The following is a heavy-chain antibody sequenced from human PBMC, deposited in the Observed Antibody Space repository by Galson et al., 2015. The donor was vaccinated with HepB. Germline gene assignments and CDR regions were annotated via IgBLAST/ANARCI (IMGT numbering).Heavy chain of an antibody. J-gene: IGHJ6*02. CDR1: AFTFSSYW. V-gene: IGHV3-7*03. CDR2: IKQDGSEK. D-gene: IGHD2-15*01. Sequence: SLRLSCAASAFTFSSYWMSWVRQAPGKGLEWVANIKQDGSEKYYVDSVKGRFTISRDNAKNSLYLQMNRLRAEDTAVYYCVRDVGGGHPPAYYGMDVWGQGTTVTVSS. CDR3: VRDVGGGHPPAYYGMDV.